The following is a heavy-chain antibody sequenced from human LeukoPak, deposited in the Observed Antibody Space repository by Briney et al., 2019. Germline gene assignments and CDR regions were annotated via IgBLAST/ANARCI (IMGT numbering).Heavy chain of an antibody. D-gene: IGHD1-26*01. CDR2: IDYSGST. CDR1: GASISGGGYS. V-gene: IGHV4-31*03. Sequence: PSEIVSLTCTVSGASISGGGYSWSWIRQHPGKGLEWIGYIDYSGSTYYNPSLKSRVTISVDTSKNQFSLKLSSVTAADTAVYYCARDNPNLVGATPWGDAFDIWGQGTMVTVSS. CDR3: ARDNPNLVGATPWGDAFDI. J-gene: IGHJ3*02.